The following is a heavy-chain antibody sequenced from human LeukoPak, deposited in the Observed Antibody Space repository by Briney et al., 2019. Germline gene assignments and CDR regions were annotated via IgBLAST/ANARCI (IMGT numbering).Heavy chain of an antibody. D-gene: IGHD3-10*01. CDR2: ISYDGSKK. Sequence: GGSLRLSCAVSGFTINNQAMHWVRQVPGKGLEWVAVISYDGSKKYYGDSVRGRLTISRDNSKNTVDVQMNSLRPDDTAVYYCTTGPQSGHYGPLSLATFDYWGQGTLVTVSS. CDR3: TTGPQSGHYGPLSLATFDY. CDR1: GFTINNQA. V-gene: IGHV3-30*03. J-gene: IGHJ4*02.